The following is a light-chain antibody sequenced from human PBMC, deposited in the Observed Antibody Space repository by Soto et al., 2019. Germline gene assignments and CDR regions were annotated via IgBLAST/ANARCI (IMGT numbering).Light chain of an antibody. J-gene: IGKJ1*01. CDR2: GAS. CDR3: QQYNNWPPWT. V-gene: IGKV3-15*01. CDR1: QSVSSN. Sequence: EIVMTQSPATLCMSPGERATVSCRASQSVSSNLAWYQQKPGQAPRLLVYGASTRATGIPARFSGSGSGTEFTLTISSLQSEDFAVYYCQQYNNWPPWTFGQGTKVDIK.